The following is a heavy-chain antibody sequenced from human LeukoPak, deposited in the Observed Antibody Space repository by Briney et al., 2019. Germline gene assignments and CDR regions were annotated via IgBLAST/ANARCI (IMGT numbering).Heavy chain of an antibody. CDR3: AKWSSGWAPLPGY. CDR2: IRDDGSNK. Sequence: GGSLRLSCAASGFSFSDYGIHWVRQAPGKGLEWVTFIRDDGSNKYFADSVKGRFTISRDNSKNTLFLQMNSLRAEDTAVYYCAKWSSGWAPLPGYWGQGTLVTVSS. D-gene: IGHD6-19*01. J-gene: IGHJ4*02. V-gene: IGHV3-30*02. CDR1: GFSFSDYG.